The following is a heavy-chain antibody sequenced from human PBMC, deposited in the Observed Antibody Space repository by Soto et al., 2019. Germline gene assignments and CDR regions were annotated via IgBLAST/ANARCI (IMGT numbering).Heavy chain of an antibody. J-gene: IGHJ4*02. CDR2: IYWNDDK. V-gene: IGHV2-5*01. CDR1: GFSLSTSGVG. CDR3: AHRLSSSSWYSLYYFDY. Sequence: QITLKESGPTLVKPTQTLTLTCTFSGFSLSTSGVGVGWIRQPPGKALEWLALIYWNDDKRYSPSLKSRLTITKDTSKNQVVLTMTNMDPVDTATYYCAHRLSSSSWYSLYYFDYWGQGTLVTVSS. D-gene: IGHD6-13*01.